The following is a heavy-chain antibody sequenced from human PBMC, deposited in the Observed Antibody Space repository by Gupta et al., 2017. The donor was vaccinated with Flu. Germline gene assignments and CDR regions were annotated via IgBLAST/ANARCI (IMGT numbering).Heavy chain of an antibody. Sequence: QVQLLQYGAEVKKPGASVKVSGKSSGYTFSSYGISWVRQAPGQGLEWMGWISADDGNTNYAQKLPGRVTVTTDTSTSTAYMELRSLRSDDTAVYYCAREVSSSYGYFFDSWGQRTLVTVSS. V-gene: IGHV1-18*01. J-gene: IGHJ4*02. CDR2: ISADDGNT. CDR1: GYTFSSYG. CDR3: AREVSSSYGYFFDS. D-gene: IGHD5-18*01.